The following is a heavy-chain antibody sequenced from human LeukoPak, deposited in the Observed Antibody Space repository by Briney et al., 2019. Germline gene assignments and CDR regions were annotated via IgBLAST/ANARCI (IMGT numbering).Heavy chain of an antibody. D-gene: IGHD3-9*01. CDR2: INHSGST. CDR1: GGSFSGYY. Sequence: SETLSLTCAVYGGSFSGYYWSWIRQPPGKGLEWIGEINHSGSTNYNPSLKSRVTISVDTSKNQFSLKLSSVTAADTAVYYCARDKNDILTGPPHNPTPARYDYWGQGTLVTVSS. CDR3: ARDKNDILTGPPHNPTPARYDY. V-gene: IGHV4-34*01. J-gene: IGHJ4*02.